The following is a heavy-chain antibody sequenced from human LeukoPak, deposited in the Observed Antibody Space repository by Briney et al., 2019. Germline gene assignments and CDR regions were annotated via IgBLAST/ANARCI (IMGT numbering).Heavy chain of an antibody. J-gene: IGHJ4*02. Sequence: GGSLRLSCAASGFTFSSYGIHWVRQAPGKGLEWVAFIRYDGSYRYYADSVKGRFTISRDNSKNTLYLQMNSLRAEDTAVYYCARNYYDSSDYWGQRTLVTVCS. D-gene: IGHD3-22*01. CDR1: GFTFSSYG. CDR2: IRYDGSYR. V-gene: IGHV3-30*02. CDR3: ARNYYDSSDY.